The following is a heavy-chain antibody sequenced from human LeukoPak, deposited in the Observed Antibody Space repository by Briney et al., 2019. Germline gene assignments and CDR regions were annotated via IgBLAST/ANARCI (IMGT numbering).Heavy chain of an antibody. Sequence: ASVKVSCKASGYTFTSYGISWVRQAPGQGLEWMGWISAYNGNTNYAQKLQGRVTMTTDTSTSTAYMELRSLRSDDTAVYYCARGRPYYYDSSGYWRPDYYYYAMDVWGKGTTVTVSS. J-gene: IGHJ6*04. D-gene: IGHD3-22*01. V-gene: IGHV1-18*01. CDR3: ARGRPYYYDSSGYWRPDYYYYAMDV. CDR2: ISAYNGNT. CDR1: GYTFTSYG.